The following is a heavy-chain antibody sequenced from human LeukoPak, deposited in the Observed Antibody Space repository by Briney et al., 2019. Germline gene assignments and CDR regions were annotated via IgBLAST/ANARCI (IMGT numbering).Heavy chain of an antibody. J-gene: IGHJ4*02. CDR1: GFTFSSYG. V-gene: IGHV3-33*01. CDR3: ARSGEYSYGYEDY. Sequence: TGGSLRLSCAASGFTFSSYGMHWVRQAPGKGLEWVAVIWYDGSNKYYADSVKGRFTISRDNSKNTLYLQMNSLRAEDTAVYYCARSGEYSYGYEDYWGQGTLVTVSS. CDR2: IWYDGSNK. D-gene: IGHD5-18*01.